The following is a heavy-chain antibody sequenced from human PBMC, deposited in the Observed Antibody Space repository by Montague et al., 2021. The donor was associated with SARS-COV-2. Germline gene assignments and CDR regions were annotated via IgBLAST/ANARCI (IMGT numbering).Heavy chain of an antibody. J-gene: IGHJ6*02. D-gene: IGHD3-10*01. CDR2: IYACGNT. CDR3: ARDRPRPYYYDSVTYTWGGYGMDV. V-gene: IGHV4-4*07. Sequence: SETLSLTCTVSGGSISSDYWSWIRKPAGKGLEWIGRIYACGNTNYNPYLKSRVTMSVDTSKDQFSLKLSSVTAADTAVYYCARDRPRPYYYDSVTYTWGGYGMDVWGQGTTVAVS. CDR1: GGSISSDY.